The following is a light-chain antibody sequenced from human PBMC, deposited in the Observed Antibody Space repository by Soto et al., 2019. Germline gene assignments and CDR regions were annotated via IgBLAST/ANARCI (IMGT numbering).Light chain of an antibody. J-gene: IGLJ1*01. V-gene: IGLV1-51*01. Sequence: VLTQPPSVSAAPGQKVTISCSGSSSNIGNNYVSWYQQLPGTAPKLLIYDNNKRPSGIPDRFSGSKSGTSATLGITGLQTGDEADYYCGTWDNSLSAYVFGTGTKVTVL. CDR1: SSNIGNNY. CDR3: GTWDNSLSAYV. CDR2: DNN.